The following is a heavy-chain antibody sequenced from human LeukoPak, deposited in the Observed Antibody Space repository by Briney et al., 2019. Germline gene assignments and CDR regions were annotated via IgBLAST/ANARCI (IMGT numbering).Heavy chain of an antibody. J-gene: IGHJ6*03. CDR1: GGSFSGYY. CDR3: ARVCYDFWSGTPHYYYMDV. D-gene: IGHD3-3*01. V-gene: IGHV4-34*01. Sequence: KPSETLSLTCAVYGGSFSGYYWSWIRQPPGKGLEWLGEINHSGSTNYNPSLKSRVTISVDTSKNQFSLKLSSVTAADTAVYYCARVCYDFWSGTPHYYYMDVWGKGTTVTVSS. CDR2: INHSGST.